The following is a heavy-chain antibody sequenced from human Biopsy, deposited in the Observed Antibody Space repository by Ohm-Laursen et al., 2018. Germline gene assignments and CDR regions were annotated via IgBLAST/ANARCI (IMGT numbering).Heavy chain of an antibody. V-gene: IGHV4-39*07. CDR2: MHNSGST. CDR3: ARGRGWGNTYFRSFDY. D-gene: IGHD3-9*01. Sequence: SETLSLTCTVSGDSISSSNFYWAWIRQPPGKGLEWIGSMHNSGSTYYNPSLKSRVTISIDASKNQFSLKLSSVTAADTAMYYCARGRGWGNTYFRSFDYWGQGTLVTVSS. J-gene: IGHJ4*02. CDR1: GDSISSSNFY.